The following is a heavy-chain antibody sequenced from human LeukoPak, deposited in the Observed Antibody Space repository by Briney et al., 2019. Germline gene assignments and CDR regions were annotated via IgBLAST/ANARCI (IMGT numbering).Heavy chain of an antibody. Sequence: SVKVSCKASGGTFSSYAISWVRQAPGQGLEWMGRIIPILGIANYAQKFQGRVTITADKSTSTAYMELSSLRSEDTAVYYCARPHPTYYYGSGSYYNGDFDYWGQGTLVTVSS. CDR2: IIPILGIA. J-gene: IGHJ4*02. CDR1: GGTFSSYA. D-gene: IGHD3-10*01. CDR3: ARPHPTYYYGSGSYYNGDFDY. V-gene: IGHV1-69*04.